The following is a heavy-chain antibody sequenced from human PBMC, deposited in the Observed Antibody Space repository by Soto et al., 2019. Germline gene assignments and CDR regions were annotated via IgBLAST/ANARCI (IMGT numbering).Heavy chain of an antibody. Sequence: PGGSLRLSCAASGFTFSSYAMSWVRQAPGKGLEWVSAISGSGGSTYYADSVKGRFTISRDNSKNTLYLQMNSLRAEDTAVYYCAKDPVYASILAEYFQHWGQGTLVTVSS. CDR1: GFTFSSYA. J-gene: IGHJ1*01. CDR2: ISGSGGST. CDR3: AKDPVYASILAEYFQH. V-gene: IGHV3-23*01. D-gene: IGHD3-22*01.